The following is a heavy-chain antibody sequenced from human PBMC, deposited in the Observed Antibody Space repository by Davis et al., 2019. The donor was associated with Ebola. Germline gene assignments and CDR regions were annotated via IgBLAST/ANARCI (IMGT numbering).Heavy chain of an antibody. CDR3: ARGSKPYSSSSGWFDP. CDR2: IIPILGIT. V-gene: IGHV1-69*02. Sequence: AASVKVSCKASRGTFSTYIITWVRQAPGQGLEWMGRIIPILGITNYAQKFQGRVTITADKSTTTVYMELSSLRSEDTAVYYCARGSKPYSSSSGWFDPWGQGTLVTVSS. CDR1: RGTFSTYI. J-gene: IGHJ5*02. D-gene: IGHD6-6*01.